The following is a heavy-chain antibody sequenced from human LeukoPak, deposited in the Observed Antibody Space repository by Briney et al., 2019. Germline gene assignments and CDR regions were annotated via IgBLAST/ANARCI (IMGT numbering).Heavy chain of an antibody. CDR2: IYISGST. D-gene: IGHD3-22*01. Sequence: SETLSLTCTVSGVSINTYYWSWIRQPAGKGLEWIGRIYISGSTNYNPSLKSRVTMSLDTSKNQLSLKLSSVTAADTAVYYCAGLYYDSGGYSRDYWGQGTLVTVSS. V-gene: IGHV4-4*07. CDR3: AGLYYDSGGYSRDY. CDR1: GVSINTYY. J-gene: IGHJ4*02.